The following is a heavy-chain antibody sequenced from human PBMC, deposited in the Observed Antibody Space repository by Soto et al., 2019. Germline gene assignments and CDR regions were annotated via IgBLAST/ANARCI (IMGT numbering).Heavy chain of an antibody. CDR1: GYIFTNHY. CDR2: INPSGGST. J-gene: IGHJ4*02. CDR3: ARADYYDISGFYYDC. D-gene: IGHD3-22*01. Sequence: QVQLVQSGAEVKKPGASVKVSCKASGYIFTNHYIHWVRQAPGQGLEWMGIINPSGGSTNYLQKFQGRITMPRDTSTSTVYMELSSLRSEDTAVYFCARADYYDISGFYYDCWGQGTLVTVSS. V-gene: IGHV1-46*01.